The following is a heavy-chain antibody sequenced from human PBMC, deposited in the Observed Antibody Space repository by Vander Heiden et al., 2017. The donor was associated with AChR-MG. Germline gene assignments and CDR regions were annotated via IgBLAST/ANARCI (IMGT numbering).Heavy chain of an antibody. Sequence: EVHLLESGGGLVQSGGPLQLSCTAAGHPFTTSPLSWVRQHPGKGLDWVSVVSGSRGSTHYSDSVKGRFTISRDNSRNTLYLQMNSLRAEDTAVYYCAKNSYDSCGYYPSYWGQGTLGTVSS. V-gene: IGHV3-23*01. CDR2: VSGSRGST. D-gene: IGHD3-22*01. CDR3: AKNSYDSCGYYPSY. CDR1: GHPFTTSP. J-gene: IGHJ4*02.